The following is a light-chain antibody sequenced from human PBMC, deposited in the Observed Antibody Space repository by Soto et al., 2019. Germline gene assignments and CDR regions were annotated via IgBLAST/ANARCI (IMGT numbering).Light chain of an antibody. CDR3: QQYNNGPPWT. Sequence: EIVMTQSPASLSASPGERITLSCKASQSIANNLAWHQQKPGQAPRLLMYGASTRAADIPARFSGSGSGTEFSLTISSLQSEDFAIYHCQQYNNGPPWTFGQGTKVE. CDR1: QSIANN. V-gene: IGKV3-15*01. CDR2: GAS. J-gene: IGKJ1*01.